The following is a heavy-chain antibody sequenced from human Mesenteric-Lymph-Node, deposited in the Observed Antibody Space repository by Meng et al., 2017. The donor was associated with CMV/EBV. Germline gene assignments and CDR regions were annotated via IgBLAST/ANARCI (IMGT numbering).Heavy chain of an antibody. J-gene: IGHJ3*02. CDR2: ISSSGSTI. Sequence: LSLTCAASGFTFSDYYMSWVRQTPGKGLEWVSYISSSGSTIHYADSVKGRFTISRDNAKDSLFLEMNSLRADDTALYYCAREGLSLDAFDMWGQGTMVTVSS. CDR3: AREGLSLDAFDM. V-gene: IGHV3-11*04. CDR1: GFTFSDYY. D-gene: IGHD3/OR15-3a*01.